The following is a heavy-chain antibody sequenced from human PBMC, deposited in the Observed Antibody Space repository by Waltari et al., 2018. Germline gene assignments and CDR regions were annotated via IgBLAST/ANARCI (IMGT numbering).Heavy chain of an antibody. CDR3: ARDREVFWSNLWFGENYYYGMDV. Sequence: QVQLVQSGAEVKKPGASVKVSCKASGYTFTSYGISWVRQAPGQGLEWMGWISAYNGNTNYAQKLKGRVTMTTDTSTSTAYMELRSLRSYDTAVYYCARDREVFWSNLWFGENYYYGMDVWGQGTTVTVSS. CDR1: GYTFTSYG. D-gene: IGHD3-10*01. CDR2: ISAYNGNT. V-gene: IGHV1-18*04. J-gene: IGHJ6*02.